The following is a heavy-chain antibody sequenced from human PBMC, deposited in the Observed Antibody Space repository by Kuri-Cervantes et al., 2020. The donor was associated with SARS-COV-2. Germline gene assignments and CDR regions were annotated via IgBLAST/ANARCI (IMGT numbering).Heavy chain of an antibody. V-gene: IGHV4-34*01. CDR1: GGSFSGYY. J-gene: IGHJ6*02. Sequence: SEILSLTCAVYGGSFSGYYWSWIRQPPGKGLEWIGEINHSGSTNYNPSPKSRVTVSVDTSKNQFSLKLSSVTAADTAVYYCARGDGRIAARTAGYYYGMDVWGQGTTVTVSS. D-gene: IGHD6-6*01. CDR2: INHSGST. CDR3: ARGDGRIAARTAGYYYGMDV.